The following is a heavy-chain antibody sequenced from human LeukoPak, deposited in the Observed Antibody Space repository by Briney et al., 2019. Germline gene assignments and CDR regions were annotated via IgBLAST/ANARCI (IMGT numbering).Heavy chain of an antibody. V-gene: IGHV1-2*02. CDR3: ARAGHNSNSGGYDF. CDR2: IDPDTGDT. CDR1: GYTFIDHY. D-gene: IGHD3-22*01. Sequence: GASVKVPCKPSGYTFIDHYLHWVRQAPGQGLESLGWIDPDTGDTNYPQKFQGRVTTTRDTSSSTAYMELNKLRSDDTAVYYCARAGHNSNSGGYDFWGLGTLVTVSS. J-gene: IGHJ4*02.